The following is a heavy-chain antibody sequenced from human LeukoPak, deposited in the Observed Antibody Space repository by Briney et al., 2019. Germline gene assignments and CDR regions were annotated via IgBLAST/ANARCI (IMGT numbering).Heavy chain of an antibody. Sequence: PGRSLRLSCAASGFTFSSYAMHWVRQAPGKGLEWVAVISYDKSHEFYADSVKGRFTISRDNSKNTLYLQMNSLRAEDTAVYYCARDTISFQIEKATILLAYWGQGTLVTVSS. CDR2: ISYDKSHE. J-gene: IGHJ4*02. D-gene: IGHD5-24*01. V-gene: IGHV3-30*04. CDR1: GFTFSSYA. CDR3: ARDTISFQIEKATILLAY.